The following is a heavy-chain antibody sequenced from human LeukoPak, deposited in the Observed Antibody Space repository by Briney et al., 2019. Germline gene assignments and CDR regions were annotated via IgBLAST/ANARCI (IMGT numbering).Heavy chain of an antibody. CDR2: ISWNSGSI. V-gene: IGHV3-9*01. J-gene: IGHJ4*02. Sequence: GGSLRLSCAASGFTFDDDAMHWVRQAPGKGLEWVSGISWNSGSIGYADSVKGRFTISRDNAKNSLYLQMNSLRAEDTALYYCAKDPSPVVGATVPIDYWGQGTLVTVSS. CDR3: AKDPSPVVGATVPIDY. D-gene: IGHD1-26*01. CDR1: GFTFDDDA.